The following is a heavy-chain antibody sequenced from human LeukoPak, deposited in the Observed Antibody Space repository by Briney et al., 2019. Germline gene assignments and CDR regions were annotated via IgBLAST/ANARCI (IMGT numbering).Heavy chain of an antibody. Sequence: GGSLRLSCAASGFTFSRYWMHWVRQAPGKGLVWVSRINSDGSSTSYADSVKGRFTISRGNAKNTLYLQMNSLRAEDTAVYYCARDLGYCSSTRCERWFDPWGQGTLVTVSS. D-gene: IGHD2-2*01. V-gene: IGHV3-74*01. J-gene: IGHJ5*02. CDR3: ARDLGYCSSTRCERWFDP. CDR2: INSDGSST. CDR1: GFTFSRYW.